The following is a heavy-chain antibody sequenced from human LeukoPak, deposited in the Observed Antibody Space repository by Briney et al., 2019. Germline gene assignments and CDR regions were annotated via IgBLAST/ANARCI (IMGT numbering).Heavy chain of an antibody. Sequence: PSETLSLTCTVSGGSISSGDYYWSWIRQPPGKGLEWIGYIYYSGSTYYNPSLKSRVTISVDTSKNQFSLKLSSVTAADTAVYYCATLAPDGSGSYYNSAYYYGMDVWGKGTTVTVSS. V-gene: IGHV4-30-4*01. J-gene: IGHJ6*04. CDR2: IYYSGST. CDR1: GGSISSGDYY. CDR3: ATLAPDGSGSYYNSAYYYGMDV. D-gene: IGHD3-10*01.